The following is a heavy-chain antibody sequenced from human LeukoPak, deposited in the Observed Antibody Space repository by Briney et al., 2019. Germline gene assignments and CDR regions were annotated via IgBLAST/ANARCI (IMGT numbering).Heavy chain of an antibody. J-gene: IGHJ4*02. Sequence: PSETLSLTCTVSGGSISSYYWSWIRQPPGKGLEWVGYIYYSGSTYYNPSLKSRVTISVDTSKNQFSLKLSSVTAADTAVYYCARDRCSSTSCYFDYWGQGTLVTVSS. CDR1: GGSISSYY. CDR3: ARDRCSSTSCYFDY. V-gene: IGHV4-59*06. D-gene: IGHD2-2*01. CDR2: IYYSGST.